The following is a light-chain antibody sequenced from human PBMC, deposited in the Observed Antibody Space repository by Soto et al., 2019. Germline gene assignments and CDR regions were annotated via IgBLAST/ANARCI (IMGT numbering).Light chain of an antibody. V-gene: IGLV1-44*01. CDR2: RDN. CDR3: SAWDDNIYGPV. Sequence: QSVLTQPPSASGTPGQRVAISCSGGSSDIGSNPVNWYLHLPGAAPKLLIYRDNQRPSGVPDQFSGSKSGTSASLTISGVLSEDEADYFCSAWDDNIYGPVFGGGTKLTVL. CDR1: SSDIGSNP. J-gene: IGLJ2*01.